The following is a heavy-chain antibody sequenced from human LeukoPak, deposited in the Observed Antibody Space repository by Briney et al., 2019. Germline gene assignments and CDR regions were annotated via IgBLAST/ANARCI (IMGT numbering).Heavy chain of an antibody. CDR1: GGSISSSNW. D-gene: IGHD6-13*01. J-gene: IGHJ4*02. V-gene: IGHV4-4*02. Sequence: PSETLSLTCAVSGGSISSSNWWNWVRQPPGKGLEWIGEINHSGSTNYNPSLKSRVTISVDTSKNQFSLKLSSVTAADTAVYYCARGPLYSSSWYVGPDKVFDYWGQGTLVTVSS. CDR2: INHSGST. CDR3: ARGPLYSSSWYVGPDKVFDY.